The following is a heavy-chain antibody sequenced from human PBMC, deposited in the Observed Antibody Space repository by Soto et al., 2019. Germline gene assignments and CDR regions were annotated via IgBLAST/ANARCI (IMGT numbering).Heavy chain of an antibody. CDR1: GSSISSEGYY. J-gene: IGHJ4*02. D-gene: IGHD5-18*01. CDR2: IYYSGTT. CDR3: ARGRGYSYGPYYFDY. V-gene: IGHV4-31*03. Sequence: SETLSLTCTVSGSSISSEGYYWSWFRQLPGKGLEWIGDIYYSGTTYHNPSLRSRLTISGDASKNQFSLKLSSVTDADTALYYCARGRGYSYGPYYFDYWGQGTLVTVSS.